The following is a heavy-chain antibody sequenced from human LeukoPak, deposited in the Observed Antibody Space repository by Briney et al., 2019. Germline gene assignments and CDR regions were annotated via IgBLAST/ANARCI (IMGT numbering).Heavy chain of an antibody. CDR3: AKDHVTWGNRYFDH. Sequence: GGSLRLSCAASGFTFSTYGMHWVRQAPGKGPEWVAFIGHDGTKIYYADSVQGRFTISRDNSKNTLYLEMNSLSGEDTALYYCAKDHVTWGNRYFDHWGQGTLGTVSS. D-gene: IGHD3-16*01. V-gene: IGHV3-30*02. CDR1: GFTFSTYG. CDR2: IGHDGTKI. J-gene: IGHJ4*02.